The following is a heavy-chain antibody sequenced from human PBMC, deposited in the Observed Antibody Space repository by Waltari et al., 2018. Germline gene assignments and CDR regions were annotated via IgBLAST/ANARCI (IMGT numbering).Heavy chain of an antibody. J-gene: IGHJ6*02. CDR2: ISGSGLI. CDR1: GLPLPSYP. D-gene: IGHD3-16*01. V-gene: IGHV3-23*01. CDR3: AKDEGNRIAPTFGMDA. Sequence: LLEAGGGLAPPGGSLRLSCAAPGLPLPSYPLNWVRQAPGKGLEWVSLISGSGLIEFADSVKGRFTISRDNAKNTVFLEMNSLRAEDTAVYYCAKDEGNRIAPTFGMDAWGHGTTVIVS.